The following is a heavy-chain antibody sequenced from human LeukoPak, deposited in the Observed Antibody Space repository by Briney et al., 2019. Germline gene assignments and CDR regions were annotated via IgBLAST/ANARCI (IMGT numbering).Heavy chain of an antibody. Sequence: GASVKVSCKASGGTFSSYAISWVRQAPGQGLEWMGGIIPIFGTANYAQKFQGRVTITADESTSTAYMELSSLRSEDTAVYYCARTRPQYCSGGSCYLAEYFQHWGQGTLVTVSP. CDR2: IIPIFGTA. CDR3: ARTRPQYCSGGSCYLAEYFQH. J-gene: IGHJ1*01. CDR1: GGTFSSYA. D-gene: IGHD2-15*01. V-gene: IGHV1-69*13.